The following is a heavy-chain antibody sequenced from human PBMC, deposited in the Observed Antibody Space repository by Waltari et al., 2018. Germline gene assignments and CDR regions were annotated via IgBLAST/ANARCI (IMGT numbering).Heavy chain of an antibody. V-gene: IGHV4-61*02. Sequence: QVQLQESAPGLVKPSQTLSLTCTVSGGSISSGSYYWSWIRQPAGKGLEWIGRIYTSGSTNYNPSLKSRVTISVDTSKNQFSLKLSSVTAADTAVYYCARAPISPGGYYDGFDYWGQGTLVTVSS. CDR1: GGSISSGSYY. CDR2: IYTSGST. D-gene: IGHD3-22*01. J-gene: IGHJ4*02. CDR3: ARAPISPGGYYDGFDY.